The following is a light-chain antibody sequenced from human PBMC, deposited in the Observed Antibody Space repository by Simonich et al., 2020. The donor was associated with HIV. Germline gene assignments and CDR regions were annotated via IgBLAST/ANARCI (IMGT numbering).Light chain of an antibody. Sequence: QSVLTQPPSVSGAPGQTVTISCPGRTSNIGAGSDVHWYQQLPGTAPKLLLYGNNNRPSGVPDRVSGAKSGTSASLAITGLQAEDEADYYCQSYDTSLSGWVFGGGTKLTVL. V-gene: IGLV1-40*01. CDR2: GNN. J-gene: IGLJ3*02. CDR3: QSYDTSLSGWV. CDR1: TSNIGAGSD.